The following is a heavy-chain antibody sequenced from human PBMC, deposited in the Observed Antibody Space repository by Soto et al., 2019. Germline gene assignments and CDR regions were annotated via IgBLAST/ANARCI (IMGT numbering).Heavy chain of an antibody. Sequence: QVQLVQSGAEVKKPGSSVKVSCKASGGTFSSYAISWVRQAPGQGLEWMGGIIPIFGTANYAQKFQGRVTITADESTSTAYMELSSLRSEDTAVYYCARPGIAALWGRERSYGMDVWGQGTTVTVSS. CDR2: IIPIFGTA. V-gene: IGHV1-69*01. CDR3: ARPGIAALWGRERSYGMDV. J-gene: IGHJ6*02. D-gene: IGHD6-13*01. CDR1: GGTFSSYA.